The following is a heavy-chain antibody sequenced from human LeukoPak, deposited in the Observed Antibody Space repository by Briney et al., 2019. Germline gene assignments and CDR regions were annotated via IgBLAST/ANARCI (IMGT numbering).Heavy chain of an antibody. D-gene: IGHD3-10*01. CDR1: GGSISSSNW. V-gene: IGHV4-4*02. J-gene: IGHJ4*02. CDR2: IYHSGST. CDR3: ARMPDYYGSSPDY. Sequence: PSETLSLTCAVSGGSISSSNWWSWVRQPPGKGLECIGEIYHSGSTNYNPSLKSRVTISVDKSKNQFSLKLSSVTAADTAVYYCARMPDYYGSSPDYWGQGTLVTVSS.